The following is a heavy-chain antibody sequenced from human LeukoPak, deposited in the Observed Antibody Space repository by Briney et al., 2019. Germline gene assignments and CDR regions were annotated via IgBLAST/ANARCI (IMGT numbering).Heavy chain of an antibody. J-gene: IGHJ6*02. D-gene: IGHD3-10*01. CDR3: ARGRPGESFYYYYYYGMDV. Sequence: ASVKVSCKASGHTFTGSYMHWVRQAPGQGLEWMGWINPNSGGTNYAQKFQGRVTMTRDTSISTAYMELSRLRSDDTAVYYCARGRPGESFYYYYYYGMDVWGQGTTVTVSS. CDR1: GHTFTGSY. V-gene: IGHV1-2*02. CDR2: INPNSGGT.